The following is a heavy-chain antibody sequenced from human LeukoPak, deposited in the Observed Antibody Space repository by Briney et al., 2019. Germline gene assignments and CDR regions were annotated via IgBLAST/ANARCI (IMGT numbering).Heavy chain of an antibody. CDR2: ISGSGGST. D-gene: IGHD5-18*01. V-gene: IGHV3-23*01. J-gene: IGHJ4*02. CDR3: AKIPSLQLWLIYYFDY. CDR1: GFTFSSYA. Sequence: GGSLRLSCAASGFTFSSYAMSWVRHAPGKGLEWVSAISGSGGSTYYADSVKGRFTISRDNSKNTLYLQMNSLRAEDTAVYYCAKIPSLQLWLIYYFDYWGQGTLVTVSS.